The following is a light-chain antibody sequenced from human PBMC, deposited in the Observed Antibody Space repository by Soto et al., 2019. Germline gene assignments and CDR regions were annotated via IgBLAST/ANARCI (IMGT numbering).Light chain of an antibody. CDR1: ENVDIY. CDR3: LQRRNWPPLT. V-gene: IGKV3-11*01. J-gene: IGKJ4*01. CDR2: DSY. Sequence: EVILTQSPATLSLSPGERATLSCRASENVDIYLAWYQQKPGQAPGLLIYDSYNRATGIPPRFSGSGSGTDFTLTISSLEPEDFAVYYCLQRRNWPPLTFGGGTKVEIK.